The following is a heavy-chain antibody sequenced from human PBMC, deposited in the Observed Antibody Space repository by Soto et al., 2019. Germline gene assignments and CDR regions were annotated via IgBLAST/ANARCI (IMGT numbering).Heavy chain of an antibody. J-gene: IGHJ6*02. CDR2: IYSSENT. Sequence: QLQLQESGPGLVKPSETLSLTCTVSGGSVGSNSYSWGWIRQSPGKGLEWIGTIYSSENTYYNPSLLSRVTIAVDTSKNEFSLRLSSVTAADTAVYYCARLNGYCVSTNCHGYYGMDVWGQGTTVTVSS. CDR3: ARLNGYCVSTNCHGYYGMDV. CDR1: GGSVGSNSYS. D-gene: IGHD2-2*03. V-gene: IGHV4-39*01.